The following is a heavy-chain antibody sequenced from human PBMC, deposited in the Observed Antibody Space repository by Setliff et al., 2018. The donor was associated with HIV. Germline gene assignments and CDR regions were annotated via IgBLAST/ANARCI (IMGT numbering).Heavy chain of an antibody. V-gene: IGHV4-34*01. Sequence: SETLSLTCAVYGGSFSGYYWSWIRQPPGKGLEWIGEINHSGSTNYNPSLKSRVTISVDTSENQFSLKLSSVTAADTAVFYCARLTTTYYYDSSAYYHPVWGQGTLATVSS. D-gene: IGHD3-22*01. CDR1: GGSFSGYY. J-gene: IGHJ4*02. CDR2: INHSGST. CDR3: ARLTTTYYYDSSAYYHPV.